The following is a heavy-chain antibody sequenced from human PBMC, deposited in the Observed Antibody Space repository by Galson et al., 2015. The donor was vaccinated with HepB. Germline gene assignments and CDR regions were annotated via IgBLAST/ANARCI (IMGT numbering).Heavy chain of an antibody. Sequence: SLRLSCAASGFTFSDYYMSWLRQAPGKGLEWVSYISSSSSYTNYADSVKGRFTISRDNAKNSLYLQMNSLRAEDTAVYYCARVLDDFWSGPIDPWGQGTLVTVSS. CDR3: ARVLDDFWSGPIDP. V-gene: IGHV3-11*06. CDR2: ISSSSSYT. J-gene: IGHJ5*02. CDR1: GFTFSDYY. D-gene: IGHD3-3*01.